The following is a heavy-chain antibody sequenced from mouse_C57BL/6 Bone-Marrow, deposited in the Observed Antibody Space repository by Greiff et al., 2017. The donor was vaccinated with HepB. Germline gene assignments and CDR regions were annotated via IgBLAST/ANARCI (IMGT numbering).Heavy chain of an antibody. D-gene: IGHD3-3*01. CDR2: SRNKANDYTT. J-gene: IGHJ3*01. V-gene: IGHV7-1*01. Sequence: EVQLVESGGGLVQSGRSLRLSCATSGFTFSDFYMEWVRQAPGKGLEWIAASRNKANDYTTEYSASVKGRFIVSRDTSQSILYLQMNALRAEDTAIYYCARDAGDVRFAYWGQGTLVTVSA. CDR1: GFTFSDFY. CDR3: ARDAGDVRFAY.